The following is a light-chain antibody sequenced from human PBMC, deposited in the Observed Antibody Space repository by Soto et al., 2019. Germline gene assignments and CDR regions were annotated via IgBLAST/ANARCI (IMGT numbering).Light chain of an antibody. CDR1: QSINSE. CDR2: GAS. V-gene: IGKV3-15*01. CDR3: QQDHNWPLT. J-gene: IGKJ2*01. Sequence: ELVMTQSRATLSLSPGDRAALSCRASQSINSELAWYQQKPGQPPRLLIYGASTMATGVPARFTGSESGSEFTLTISGLQSEDFAVYYCQQDHNWPLTFGQGTRLEI.